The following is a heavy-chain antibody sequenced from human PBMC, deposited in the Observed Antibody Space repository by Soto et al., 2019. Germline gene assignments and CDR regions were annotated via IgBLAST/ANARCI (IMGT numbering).Heavy chain of an antibody. CDR3: ARATPPDIVVVPAAMVTEANFYFDY. Sequence: QVQLQESGPGLVKPSQTLSLTCTVSGGSISSGGYYWSWIRQHPGKGLEWIGYIYYSGSTYYNPSLKSRVTISVDTSKNQFSLKLSSVTAADTAVYYCARATPPDIVVVPAAMVTEANFYFDYWGQGTLVTVSS. V-gene: IGHV4-31*03. CDR1: GGSISSGGYY. J-gene: IGHJ4*02. D-gene: IGHD2-2*01. CDR2: IYYSGST.